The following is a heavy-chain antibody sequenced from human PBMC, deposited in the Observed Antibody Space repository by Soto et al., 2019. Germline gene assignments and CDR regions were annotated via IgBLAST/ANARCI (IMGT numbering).Heavy chain of an antibody. Sequence: EVKLLESGGGLVQPGGSLRLSCAASGFTFSSYVMSWVRQAPGKGLEWVSAISGSGDSTYYADSVKGRFTISRDNSKNTLYLQMDSLRVEDTAVYNCAKDAVFHDYGGNSGWFDPWGQGTLVTVSS. J-gene: IGHJ5*02. D-gene: IGHD4-17*01. CDR3: AKDAVFHDYGGNSGWFDP. V-gene: IGHV3-23*01. CDR2: ISGSGDST. CDR1: GFTFSSYV.